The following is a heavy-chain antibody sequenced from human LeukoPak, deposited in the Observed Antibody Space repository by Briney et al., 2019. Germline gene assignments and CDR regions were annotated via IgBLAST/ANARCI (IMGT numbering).Heavy chain of an antibody. Sequence: GGSLRLSCAASGFAFSSYAMHWVRQAPGKGLEWVAVISYDGSNKYYADSVKGRFTISRDNSKNTLYLQMNSLRAEDTAVYYCAKVWGLYGSGSYYNDHHMDVWGKGTTVTVSS. CDR1: GFAFSSYA. CDR2: ISYDGSNK. V-gene: IGHV3-30*07. CDR3: AKVWGLYGSGSYYNDHHMDV. J-gene: IGHJ6*03. D-gene: IGHD3-10*01.